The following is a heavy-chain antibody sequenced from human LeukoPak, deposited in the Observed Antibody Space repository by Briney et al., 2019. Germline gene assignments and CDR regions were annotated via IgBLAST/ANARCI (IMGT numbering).Heavy chain of an antibody. CDR2: INPNSGGT. V-gene: IGHV1-2*02. CDR3: AREYYYGSGSYYAPDYYYYYGMDV. J-gene: IGHJ6*02. CDR1: GYTFTGYY. Sequence: GASVKVSCKASGYTFTGYYMHWVRQAPGQGLEWMGWINPNSGGTNYAQKFQGRVTMTRDTSISTAHMELSRLRSDDTAVYYCAREYYYGSGSYYAPDYYYYYGMDVWGQGTTVTVSS. D-gene: IGHD3-10*01.